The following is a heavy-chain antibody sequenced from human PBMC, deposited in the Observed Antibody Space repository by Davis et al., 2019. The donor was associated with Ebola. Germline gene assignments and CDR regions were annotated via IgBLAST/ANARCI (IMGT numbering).Heavy chain of an antibody. CDR3: ARDTRSSWYFYFDY. CDR1: GGSISSSSYY. Sequence: SETLSLTCTVSGGSISSSSYYWGWIRQPPGKGLEWIGSIYYSGSTYYNPSLKSRVTISVDTSKNQFSLKLSSVTAADTAVYYCARDTRSSWYFYFDYWGQGTLVTVSS. J-gene: IGHJ4*02. CDR2: IYYSGST. D-gene: IGHD6-13*01. V-gene: IGHV4-39*07.